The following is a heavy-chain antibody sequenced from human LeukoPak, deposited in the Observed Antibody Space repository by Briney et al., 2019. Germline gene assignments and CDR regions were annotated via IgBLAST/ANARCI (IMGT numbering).Heavy chain of an antibody. D-gene: IGHD4-17*01. V-gene: IGHV5-51*01. CDR1: GYSFTSYW. J-gene: IGHJ2*01. CDR3: ARQTTVTTRYWYFDL. Sequence: GESLKISCKGSGYSFTSYWIDWVRQMPGKGLEWMGIIYPGDSDTRYSPSFQGQVTISADKSISTAYLQWSSLKASDTAMYYCARQTTVTTRYWYFDLWGRGTLVTVSS. CDR2: IYPGDSDT.